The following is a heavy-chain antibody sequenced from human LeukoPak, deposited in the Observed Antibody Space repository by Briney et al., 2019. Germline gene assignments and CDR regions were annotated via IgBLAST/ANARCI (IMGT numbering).Heavy chain of an antibody. Sequence: GGSLRLSCAASGFSFSGYSMYWVRQAPGKGLQWVSSVTRSSDYIYNADSVKGRFTISRDNAKSSLYLQMNSLGAEGTAVYYCVREIAARPGYYFDLWGQGTLVTVSS. CDR3: VREIAARPGYYFDL. CDR2: VTRSSDYI. CDR1: GFSFSGYS. V-gene: IGHV3-21*01. J-gene: IGHJ4*02. D-gene: IGHD6-6*01.